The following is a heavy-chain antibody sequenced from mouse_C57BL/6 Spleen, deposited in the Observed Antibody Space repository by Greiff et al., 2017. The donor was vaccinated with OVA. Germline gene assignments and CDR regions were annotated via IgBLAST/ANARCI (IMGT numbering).Heavy chain of an antibody. CDR1: GYTFTDHT. D-gene: IGHD1-1*01. J-gene: IGHJ2*01. Sequence: VQLQESDAELVKPGASVKISCKVSGYTFTDHTIHWMKQRPEQGLEWIGYIYPRDGSTKYNEKFKGKATLTADKSSSTAYMQLNSLTSEDSAVYFCARRYYGSSYEVYFDYWGQGTTLTVSS. CDR3: ARRYYGSSYEVYFDY. CDR2: IYPRDGST. V-gene: IGHV1-78*01.